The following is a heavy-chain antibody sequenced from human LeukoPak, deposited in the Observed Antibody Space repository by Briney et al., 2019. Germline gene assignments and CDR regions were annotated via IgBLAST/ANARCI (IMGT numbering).Heavy chain of an antibody. J-gene: IGHJ4*02. V-gene: IGHV4-39*07. CDR3: ARGIAVDQFDY. CDR1: GGSISSSIYS. D-gene: IGHD6-19*01. CDR2: IYYSGST. Sequence: PSETLSLTCSVSGGSISSSIYSWGWIRQPPGKGLEWIGSIYYSGSTYYNPSLKSRVTISVVTSKNHFSLRLYSVTAADTAVYYCARGIAVDQFDYWSQGTLVTVSS.